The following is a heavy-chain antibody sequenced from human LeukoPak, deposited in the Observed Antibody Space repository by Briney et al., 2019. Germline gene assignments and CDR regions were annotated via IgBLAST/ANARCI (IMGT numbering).Heavy chain of an antibody. CDR1: GGTFSSYA. J-gene: IGHJ6*02. Sequence: SVKVSCKASGGTFSSYAISWVRQAPGQGLEWMGRIIPILGIANYAQKFQGRVTITADKSTSTAYMELSSLRSEDTAVYYCARSTLLWFGESKEYYYYGMDVWGQGTTVTVSS. V-gene: IGHV1-69*04. CDR2: IIPILGIA. D-gene: IGHD3-10*01. CDR3: ARSTLLWFGESKEYYYYGMDV.